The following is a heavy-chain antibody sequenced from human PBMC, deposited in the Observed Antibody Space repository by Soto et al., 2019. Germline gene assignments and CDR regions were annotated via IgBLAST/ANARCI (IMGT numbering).Heavy chain of an antibody. D-gene: IGHD6-13*01. J-gene: IGHJ3*02. CDR1: GYTFTSYA. CDR3: ARDQGGSRPINDAFDI. Sequence: ASVKVSCKASGYTFTSYAMHWVRQAPGQRLEWMGWINAGNGNTKYSQKFQGRVTITRDTSASTAYMELSSLRSEDTAVYYCARDQGGSRPINDAFDIWGQGTMVTVSS. V-gene: IGHV1-3*01. CDR2: INAGNGNT.